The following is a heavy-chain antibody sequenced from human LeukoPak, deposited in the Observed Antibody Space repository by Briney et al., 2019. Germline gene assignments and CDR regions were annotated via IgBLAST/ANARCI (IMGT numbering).Heavy chain of an antibody. CDR1: GFTFSSYW. V-gene: IGHV3-74*01. CDR2: INSDGSST. J-gene: IGHJ4*02. D-gene: IGHD6-19*01. Sequence: PGGSLRLSCAAAGFTFSSYWMHWVRQAPGKGLVWVSRINSDGSSTSYADSVKGRFTISRDNAKNTLYLQMNRLRAEDTAVYYCARDLEAVAGTWLDYWGQGTLVTVSS. CDR3: ARDLEAVAGTWLDY.